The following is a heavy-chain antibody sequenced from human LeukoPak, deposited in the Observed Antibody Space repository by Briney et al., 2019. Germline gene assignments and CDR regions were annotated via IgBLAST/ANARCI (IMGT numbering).Heavy chain of an antibody. Sequence: SETLSLTCTVSGYSISSGFYWGWIRQPPGKGLECIGSIYHSGSTYYNPSLKSRVTISVDTSKNQFSLKLSSVTAADTAVYYCARPMAHYYDSSGYYDYWGQGTLVTVSS. V-gene: IGHV4-38-2*02. CDR2: IYHSGST. CDR1: GYSISSGFY. D-gene: IGHD3-22*01. CDR3: ARPMAHYYDSSGYYDY. J-gene: IGHJ4*02.